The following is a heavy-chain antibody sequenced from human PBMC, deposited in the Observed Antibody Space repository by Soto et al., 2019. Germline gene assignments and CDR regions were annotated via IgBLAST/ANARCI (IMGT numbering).Heavy chain of an antibody. J-gene: IGHJ4*02. CDR2: VANSGTT. CDR1: GDSVDSRTSY. CDR3: ARADPDASVGY. Sequence: ASETLSLACTVCGDSVDSRTSYWRWMRKTQGKGLEGIGYVANSGTTNYNPTLKSRATISADTSKNQLSLRMNSMIAADTAEYYCARADPDASVGYWGQGTLVTVSS. V-gene: IGHV4-61*01. D-gene: IGHD2-15*01.